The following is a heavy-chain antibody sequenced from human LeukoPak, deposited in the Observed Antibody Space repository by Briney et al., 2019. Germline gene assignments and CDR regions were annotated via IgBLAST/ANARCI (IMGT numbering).Heavy chain of an antibody. CDR3: ARARFWSGEGDAFDI. J-gene: IGHJ3*02. D-gene: IGHD3-3*01. Sequence: PSETLSLTCTVSGGSISSYYWSWIRQPAGKGLEWIGRIYTSGSTNYNPSLKSRVTISVDTSKNQFSLKLSSVTAADTAVYYCARARFWSGEGDAFDIWGQGTMVTVSS. V-gene: IGHV4-4*07. CDR2: IYTSGST. CDR1: GGSISSYY.